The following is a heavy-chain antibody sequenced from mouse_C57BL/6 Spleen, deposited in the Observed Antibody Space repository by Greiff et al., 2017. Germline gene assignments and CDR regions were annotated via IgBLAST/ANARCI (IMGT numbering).Heavy chain of an antibody. CDR2: IYPRSGNT. CDR1: GYTFTSYG. V-gene: IGHV1-81*01. CDR3: AREDFFITTGGYAMDY. D-gene: IGHD1-1*01. Sequence: VQLQQSGAELARPGASVKLSCKASGYTFTSYGISWVKQRTGQGLEWIGEIYPRSGNTYYNEKFKGKATLTADKSSSTAYMELRSLTSEDSAVYFCAREDFFITTGGYAMDYWGQGTSVTVSS. J-gene: IGHJ4*01.